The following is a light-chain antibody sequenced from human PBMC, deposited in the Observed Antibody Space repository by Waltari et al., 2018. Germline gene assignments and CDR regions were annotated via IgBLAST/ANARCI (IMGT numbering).Light chain of an antibody. CDR3: AAWDDSLNGWV. CDR1: SSHIGSNT. J-gene: IGLJ3*02. Sequence: QSVLTQPPSASGTPGQTVTISCSGSSSHIGSNTVTWYQQLPGPAPKLLIYSNNQRPSGVPDRFSGAKSGTSASLAISGLQSEDEADYYCAAWDDSLNGWVFGGGTKLTVL. V-gene: IGLV1-44*01. CDR2: SNN.